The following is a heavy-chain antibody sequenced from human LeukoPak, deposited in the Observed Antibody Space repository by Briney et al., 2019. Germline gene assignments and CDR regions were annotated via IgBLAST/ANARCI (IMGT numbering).Heavy chain of an antibody. J-gene: IGHJ6*03. CDR1: GFSFGNHA. CDR3: AGGIAAAGRYYYYMDV. D-gene: IGHD6-13*01. Sequence: GGSLRLSCAASGFSFGNHAMIWVRQAAGKGLEWISYIGSSSRSIYYADSVKGRFTISRDNAKNTLYLQMNSLRAEDTAVYYCAGGIAAAGRYYYYMDVWGKGTTVTISS. CDR2: IGSSSRSI. V-gene: IGHV3-21*05.